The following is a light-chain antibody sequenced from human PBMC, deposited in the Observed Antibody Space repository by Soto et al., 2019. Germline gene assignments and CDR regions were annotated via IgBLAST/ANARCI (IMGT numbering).Light chain of an antibody. CDR3: QQYYNSVLT. V-gene: IGKV1-9*01. CDR2: TAS. CDR1: QGISSY. Sequence: DIQLTQSPSFLSASVGDRVTITCRASQGISSYLAWYQQKPGKAPKLLISTASTLQSGVPPRFSGSESGTDFTLTISSLQPEDSASYYCQQYYNSVLTFGGGTKVDI. J-gene: IGKJ4*01.